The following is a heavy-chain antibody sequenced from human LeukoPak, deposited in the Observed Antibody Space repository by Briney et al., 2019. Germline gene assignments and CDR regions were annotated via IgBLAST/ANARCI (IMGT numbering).Heavy chain of an antibody. CDR2: IYYSGST. CDR3: ARGFYDSSGYYYYFDY. Sequence: SETLSLTCTVFGGSISSSHWWTWVRHSPGKGLEWIGYIYYSGSTNYNPSLKSRVTISVDTSKNQFSLKLSSVTAADTAVYYCARGFYDSSGYYYYFDYWGQGTLVTVS. D-gene: IGHD3-22*01. CDR1: GGSISSSHW. V-gene: IGHV4-4*02. J-gene: IGHJ4*02.